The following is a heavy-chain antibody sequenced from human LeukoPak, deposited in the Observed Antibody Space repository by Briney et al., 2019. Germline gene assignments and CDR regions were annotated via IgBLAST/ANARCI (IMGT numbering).Heavy chain of an antibody. CDR2: INHSGST. D-gene: IGHD2-15*01. V-gene: IGHV4-34*01. J-gene: IGHJ4*02. CDR1: GGSFSGYY. Sequence: SETLSLTCAVYGGSFSGYYWTWIRQPPGKGLEWIGEINHSGSTNYNPSLKSRVTISLDTSKNLFSLKLTSVTVADTAVHYCARGEDTPKNFDYWGQGTLVTVSS. CDR3: ARGEDTPKNFDY.